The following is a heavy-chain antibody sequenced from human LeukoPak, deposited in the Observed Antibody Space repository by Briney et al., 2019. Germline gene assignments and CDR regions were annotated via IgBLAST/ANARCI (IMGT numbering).Heavy chain of an antibody. J-gene: IGHJ4*02. Sequence: NSGESLKISCKGSGFSFSDYWIGWVRQLPGKGLEWMGSISPDDSDIKYSPSFRGLVTISIDKSISTAYIQWSGLKASDTAMYYCARHYYGSIGSYGGYYFDSWGQGTLVTVSS. CDR1: GFSFSDYW. D-gene: IGHD3-22*01. V-gene: IGHV5-51*01. CDR3: ARHYYGSIGSYGGYYFDS. CDR2: ISPDDSDI.